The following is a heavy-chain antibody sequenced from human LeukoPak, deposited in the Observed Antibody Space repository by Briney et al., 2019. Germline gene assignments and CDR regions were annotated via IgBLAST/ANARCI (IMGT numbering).Heavy chain of an antibody. CDR1: GFTFSSYW. Sequence: GGSLRLFCAASGFTFSSYWMSWVRQAPGKGLEWLANIKQDGSEKYYVDPVKGRFTISRDNAKNSLYLQVNSLRGEDTDVYYCARPSTSAAAPGMASDIWGQGTMVTVSS. D-gene: IGHD6-13*01. J-gene: IGHJ3*02. CDR2: IKQDGSEK. V-gene: IGHV3-7*01. CDR3: ARPSTSAAAPGMASDI.